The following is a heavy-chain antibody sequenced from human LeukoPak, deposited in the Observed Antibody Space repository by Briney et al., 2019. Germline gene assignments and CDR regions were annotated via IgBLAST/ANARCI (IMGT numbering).Heavy chain of an antibody. V-gene: IGHV3-30-3*01. CDR1: GFTFSSYA. CDR3: TTGYYYDSSGTY. D-gene: IGHD3-22*01. CDR2: ISYDGSNK. Sequence: PGGSLRLSCAASGFTFSSYAMHWVRQAPGKGLEWVAVISYDGSNKYYADSVKGRFTISRDNSKNTLYLQMNSLKTEDTAVYYCTTGYYYDSSGTYWGQGTLVTVSS. J-gene: IGHJ4*02.